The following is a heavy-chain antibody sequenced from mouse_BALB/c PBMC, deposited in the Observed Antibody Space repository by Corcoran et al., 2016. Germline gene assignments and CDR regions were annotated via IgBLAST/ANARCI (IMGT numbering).Heavy chain of an antibody. J-gene: IGHJ1*01. D-gene: IGHD1-1*01. CDR3: ARDRGPASAARPVYRDYYYYGMDV. Sequence: QVQLVQSGAEVKKPGASVKVSCKASGYTFTGYYMHWVRQAPGQGLEWMGWINPNSGGTNYAQKFQGRVTMTRDTSISTAYMDLSRLRSDDTAVYYCARDRGPASAARPVYRDYYYYGMDVWGQGTTVTVSS. CDR1: GYTFTGYY. V-gene: IGHV1-64*01. CDR2: INPNSGGT.